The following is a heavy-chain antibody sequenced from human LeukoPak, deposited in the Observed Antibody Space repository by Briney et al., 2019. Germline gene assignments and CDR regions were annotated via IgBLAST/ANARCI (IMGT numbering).Heavy chain of an antibody. CDR1: GFTLSSYA. D-gene: IGHD4-17*01. CDR2: ISGRGGNT. Sequence: TGGSLRLSCAASGFTLSSYAMSWVRQAPGKGLEWVSVISGRGGNTYSAGSVKGRFTISRDNAKNSLYLQMNSLRAEDTALYYCAKDRAYGYESFDIWGQGTMVTVSS. CDR3: AKDRAYGYESFDI. J-gene: IGHJ3*02. V-gene: IGHV3-23*01.